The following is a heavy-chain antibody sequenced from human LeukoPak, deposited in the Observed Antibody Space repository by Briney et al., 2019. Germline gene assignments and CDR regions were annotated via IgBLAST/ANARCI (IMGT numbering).Heavy chain of an antibody. Sequence: PSETLSLTCAVSGYSISNGYYWAWIRQPPGKGLEWIGSIYHSGSTYYKPSLKSRVTISVDTSKNQFSLNVNSVTATDTAVYYCARHGGHSGFDPYDFWGREPWSPSPQ. CDR1: GYSISNGYY. J-gene: IGHJ4*02. CDR3: ARHGGHSGFDPYDF. D-gene: IGHD5-12*01. CDR2: IYHSGST. V-gene: IGHV4-38-2*01.